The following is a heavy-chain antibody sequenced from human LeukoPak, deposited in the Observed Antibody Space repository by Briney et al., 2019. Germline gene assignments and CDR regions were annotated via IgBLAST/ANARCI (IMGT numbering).Heavy chain of an antibody. CDR1: GYSFTSYW. CDR2: IYPGDSDT. J-gene: IGHJ3*02. CDR3: ARPQETGGDAFDI. D-gene: IGHD7-27*01. Sequence: GESLKISCKGSGYSFTSYWIGWARQMPGKGLEWMGIIYPGDSDTRYSPSFQGQVTISADKSISTAYLQWSSLKASDTAMYYCARPQETGGDAFDIWGQGTMVTVSS. V-gene: IGHV5-51*01.